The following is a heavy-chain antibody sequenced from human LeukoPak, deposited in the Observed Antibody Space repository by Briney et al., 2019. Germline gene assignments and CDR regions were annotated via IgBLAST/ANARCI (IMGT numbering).Heavy chain of an antibody. J-gene: IGHJ4*02. CDR2: ISGSGGST. D-gene: IGHD3-10*01. CDR1: GFTFSSYA. CDR3: AKGGFAEYYFDY. V-gene: IGHV3-23*01. Sequence: PGGSLRLSCAASGFTFSSYAMSWVRQAPGKGLEWVSAISGSGGSTYYADSVKGWFTISRDNSKNTLYLQMNSLRAEDTAVYYCAKGGFAEYYFDYWGQGTLVTVSS.